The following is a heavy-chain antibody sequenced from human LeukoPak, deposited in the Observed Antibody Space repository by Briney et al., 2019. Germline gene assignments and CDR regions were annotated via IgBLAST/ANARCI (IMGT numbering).Heavy chain of an antibody. CDR3: ARDPYTFYFDY. CDR2: IYYSGSA. V-gene: IGHV4-59*01. CDR1: GGSISSYY. D-gene: IGHD3-16*01. J-gene: IGHJ4*02. Sequence: SETLSLTCTVSGGSISSYYWSCIRQPPGKGLEWIGYIYYSGSADYNPSLKSRVTISVDTSKNQFSLKLSSVTSADTAVYYCARDPYTFYFDYWGQGNLVTVSS.